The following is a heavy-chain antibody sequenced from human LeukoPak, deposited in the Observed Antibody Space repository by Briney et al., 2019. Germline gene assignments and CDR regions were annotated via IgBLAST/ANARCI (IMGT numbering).Heavy chain of an antibody. J-gene: IGHJ6*02. CDR2: MNPNSGNT. D-gene: IGHD3-10*01. Sequence: GSSGKVSCKASGGTFSSYAISWVRQAAGQGVEWRGGMNPNSGNTGYAQKFQGRVTMTRNTSISTAYMELSSLRSEDTAVYYCARGFGEYGMDVWGQGTTVTVSS. CDR1: GGTFSSYA. V-gene: IGHV1-8*02. CDR3: ARGFGEYGMDV.